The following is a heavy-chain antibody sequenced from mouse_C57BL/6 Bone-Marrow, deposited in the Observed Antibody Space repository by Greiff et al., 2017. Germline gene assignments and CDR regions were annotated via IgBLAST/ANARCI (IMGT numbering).Heavy chain of an antibody. CDR2: IYPGDGDT. J-gene: IGHJ2*01. V-gene: IGHV1-82*01. Sequence: VMLVESGPELVKPGASVKISCKASGYAFSSSWMNWVKQRPGKGLEWIGRIYPGDGDTNYNGKFKGKATLTADKSSSTAYLQLSSLTSEDSAVYFCAREDSYYFDYWGQGTTLTVSS. CDR3: AREDSYYFDY. CDR1: GYAFSSSW.